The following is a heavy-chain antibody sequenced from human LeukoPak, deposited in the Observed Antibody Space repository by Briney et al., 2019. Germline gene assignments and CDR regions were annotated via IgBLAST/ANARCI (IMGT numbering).Heavy chain of an antibody. Sequence: GGALRLSCAASGFTFSNYWMHWVRQVPGKGLVWVSRICTDGSGTTYADYVKGRFTISRDNAKNTLYLQMNSLRAEDTAVYYCARDKYGGNSNAFDIWGQGTLVTVSS. CDR2: ICTDGSGT. CDR3: ARDKYGGNSNAFDI. J-gene: IGHJ3*02. V-gene: IGHV3-74*01. D-gene: IGHD4-23*01. CDR1: GFTFSNYW.